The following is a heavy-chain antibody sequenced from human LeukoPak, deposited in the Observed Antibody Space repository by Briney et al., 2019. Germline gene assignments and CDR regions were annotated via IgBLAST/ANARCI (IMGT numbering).Heavy chain of an antibody. V-gene: IGHV4-34*01. Sequence: SETLSLTCAVYGGSFSGYYWSWIRQPPGKGLEWIGEINHSGSTNYNPSLKSRVTISVDTSKNQFSLKLSSVTAADTAVYYCAREAPYYYDSSGYFDYWGQGTLVTVS. CDR3: AREAPYYYDSSGYFDY. J-gene: IGHJ4*02. CDR1: GGSFSGYY. D-gene: IGHD3-22*01. CDR2: INHSGST.